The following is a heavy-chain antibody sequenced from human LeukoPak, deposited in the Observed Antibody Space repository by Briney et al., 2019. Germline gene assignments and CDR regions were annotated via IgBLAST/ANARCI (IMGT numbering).Heavy chain of an antibody. D-gene: IGHD2-15*01. CDR1: GSTLGSYW. Sequence: GGSLRPSWAPSGSTLGSYWMSWVRKPPGKGLEWVANIKQDGSEKYYVDSVKGRFTISRDNAKNSLYLQMNSLRAEDTAVYYCARKRGVEYWGQGTLVTVSS. CDR3: ARKRGVEY. J-gene: IGHJ4*02. V-gene: IGHV3-7*01. CDR2: IKQDGSEK.